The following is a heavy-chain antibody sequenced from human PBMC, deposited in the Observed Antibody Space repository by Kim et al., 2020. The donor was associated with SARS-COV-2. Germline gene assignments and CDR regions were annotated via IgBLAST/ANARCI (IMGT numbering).Heavy chain of an antibody. V-gene: IGHV3-30*04. Sequence: GGSLRLSCAASGFTFSSYAMHWVRQAPGKGLVWVAVISYDGSNKNYADSVKGRFTISRDNAKNTLYLQMNSLRAEDTAVYYCARDSAYYYDRSGYFSACDIWGQGTMVTVSS. CDR1: GFTFSSYA. J-gene: IGHJ3*02. CDR3: ARDSAYYYDRSGYFSACDI. D-gene: IGHD3-22*01. CDR2: ISYDGSNK.